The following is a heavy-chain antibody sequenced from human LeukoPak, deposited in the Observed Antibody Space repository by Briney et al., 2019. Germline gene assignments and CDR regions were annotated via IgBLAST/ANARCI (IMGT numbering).Heavy chain of an antibody. D-gene: IGHD5-18*01. CDR3: ARAPGGYSYGYSLDY. CDR1: GFTFSSYG. Sequence: GGSLRLSCAASGFTFSSYGMHWVRQAPGKGLEWVAFIRYDGSNKYYADSVKGRFPISRDNSKNTLYLQMNSLRAEDTAVYYCARAPGGYSYGYSLDYWGQGTLVTVSS. J-gene: IGHJ4*02. CDR2: IRYDGSNK. V-gene: IGHV3-30*02.